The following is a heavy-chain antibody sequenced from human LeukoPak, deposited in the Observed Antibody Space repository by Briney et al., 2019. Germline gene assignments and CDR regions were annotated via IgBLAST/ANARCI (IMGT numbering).Heavy chain of an antibody. D-gene: IGHD3-3*01. J-gene: IGHJ6*02. Sequence: GGSLRLSCAASGFTFSFYAMSWVRQAPGKGLEWVSAIRGGGGGTYYADSVEGRFTIFRDNSKSTLYLEMNSLRAEDTAIYFCAKVLKSGYDYYGMDVWGQGTTVTVSS. CDR3: AKVLKSGYDYYGMDV. CDR1: GFTFSFYA. CDR2: IRGGGGGT. V-gene: IGHV3-23*01.